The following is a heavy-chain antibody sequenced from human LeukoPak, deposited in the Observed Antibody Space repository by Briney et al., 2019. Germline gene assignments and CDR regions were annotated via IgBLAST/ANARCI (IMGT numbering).Heavy chain of an antibody. CDR1: GFIVSSND. Sequence: GGSLRLSCAASGFIVSSNDMSWVRQAPGKGLEWVSAISGSGGSTYYADSVKGRFTISRDNSKNTLYLQMNSLRAEDTAVYYCAKDEGHCSSTSCPYYFDYWGQGTLVTVSS. D-gene: IGHD2-2*01. CDR3: AKDEGHCSSTSCPYYFDY. J-gene: IGHJ4*02. CDR2: ISGSGGST. V-gene: IGHV3-23*01.